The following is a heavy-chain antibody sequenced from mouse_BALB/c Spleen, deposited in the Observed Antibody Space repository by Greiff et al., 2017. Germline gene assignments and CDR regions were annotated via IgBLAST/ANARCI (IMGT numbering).Heavy chain of an antibody. J-gene: IGHJ4*01. Sequence: VKLMESGPDLVAPSQSLSITCTVSGFSLTSYGVHWVRQPPGKGLEWLVVIWSDGSTTYNSALKSRLSISKDNSKSQVFLKMNSLQTDDTAMYYCARQYGNPYYYAMDYWGQGTSVTVSS. CDR3: ARQYGNPYYYAMDY. CDR2: IWSDGST. CDR1: GFSLTSYG. V-gene: IGHV2-6-2*01. D-gene: IGHD2-10*02.